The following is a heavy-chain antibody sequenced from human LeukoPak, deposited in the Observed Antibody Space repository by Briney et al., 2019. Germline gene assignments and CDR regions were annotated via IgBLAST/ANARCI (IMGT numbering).Heavy chain of an antibody. V-gene: IGHV3-30*18. CDR1: GFTFSSYG. Sequence: GGSLRLSCAASGFTFSSYGMHWVRQAPGKGLEWVAVISYDGTIRNYADSVKGRFTISRDNSKNTLYLQMNSLTAEDTAQYYCAKGGCSSTTCYLANPWGQGTLVTVSS. CDR3: AKGGCSSTTCYLANP. D-gene: IGHD2-2*01. J-gene: IGHJ5*02. CDR2: ISYDGTIR.